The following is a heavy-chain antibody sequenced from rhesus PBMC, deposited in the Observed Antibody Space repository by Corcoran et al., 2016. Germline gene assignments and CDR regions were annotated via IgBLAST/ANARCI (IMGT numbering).Heavy chain of an antibody. CDR1: GGSLSGYY. CDR3: ARRGVYWYFDL. V-gene: IGHV4-73*01. Sequence: QVKLQQWGEGLVKPSETLSLTCAVYGGSLSGYYWSWIRQPPGKGREWIGNIDCNSAITNYNPSLKNRVTISKDTSKNQFSLKLSSVTAADTAVYYCARRGVYWYFDLWGPGTPITISS. CDR2: IDCNSAIT. D-gene: IGHD3-34*01. J-gene: IGHJ2*01.